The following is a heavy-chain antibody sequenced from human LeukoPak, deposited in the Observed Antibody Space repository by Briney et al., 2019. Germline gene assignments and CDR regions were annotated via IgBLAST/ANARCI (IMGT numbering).Heavy chain of an antibody. CDR1: GFTFSSYA. J-gene: IGHJ5*02. CDR3: AKVAYGDYGWFDP. Sequence: GGSLRLSCAASGFTFSSYAMHWVRQAPGKGLEWVAVISYDGSNKYYADSVKGRFTISRDNSKNTLYLQMNRLRADDTAVYYCAKVAYGDYGWFDPWGQGTLVTVSS. D-gene: IGHD4-17*01. CDR2: ISYDGSNK. V-gene: IGHV3-30*04.